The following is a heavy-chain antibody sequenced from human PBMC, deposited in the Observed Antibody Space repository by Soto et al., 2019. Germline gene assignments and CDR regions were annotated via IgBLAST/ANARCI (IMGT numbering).Heavy chain of an antibody. CDR2: IIPIFGTA. Sequence: SVKVSCKASGGTFSSYAISWVRQAPGQGLEWMGGIIPIFGTANYAQKFQGRVTITADESTSTAYMELSSLRSEDTAVYYCGRGLYSSSWSIDYWGQGTLVTVSS. D-gene: IGHD6-13*01. CDR1: GGTFSSYA. J-gene: IGHJ4*02. CDR3: GRGLYSSSWSIDY. V-gene: IGHV1-69*13.